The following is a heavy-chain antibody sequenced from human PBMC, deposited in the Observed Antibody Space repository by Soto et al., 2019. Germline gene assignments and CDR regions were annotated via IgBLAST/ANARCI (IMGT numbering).Heavy chain of an antibody. V-gene: IGHV4-59*01. D-gene: IGHD6-19*01. Sequence: QVQLQESGPGLVKPSETLSLTYTVSGGSINKDYWTWIRQPPGKGLEWLGYISYNGRTEYSPSLKSRLSFSVDTSKTQFSLRLTSMTAADTAKYFCARLPDITGWPFDSWGQGTLVAVSS. J-gene: IGHJ4*02. CDR1: GGSINKDY. CDR2: ISYNGRT. CDR3: ARLPDITGWPFDS.